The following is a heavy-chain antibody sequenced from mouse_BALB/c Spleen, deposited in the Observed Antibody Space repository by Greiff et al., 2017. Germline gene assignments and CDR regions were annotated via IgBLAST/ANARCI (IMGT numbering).Heavy chain of an antibody. D-gene: IGHD1-1*01. J-gene: IGHJ3*01. V-gene: IGHV5-6*01. CDR1: GFTFSSYG. Sequence: EVQLVESGGDLVKPGGSLKLSCAASGFTFSSYGMSWVRQTPDKRLEWVATISSGGSYTYYPDSVKGRFTISRDNAKNTLYLQMSSLKSEDTAMYYCARHHYYGSSYVEDWFAYWGQGTLVTVSA. CDR2: ISSGGSYT. CDR3: ARHHYYGSSYVEDWFAY.